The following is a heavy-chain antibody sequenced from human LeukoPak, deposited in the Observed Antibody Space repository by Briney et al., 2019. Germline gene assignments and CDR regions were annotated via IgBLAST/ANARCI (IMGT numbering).Heavy chain of an antibody. J-gene: IGHJ4*02. V-gene: IGHV3-74*01. Sequence: GGSLRLSCAASGLTFSSHWMHWVRQAPGKGLVWVSRINSDGSSTSYADSVKGRFTISRDNAKNTLYLQMNSLRAEDTAVYYCAREAVAGTIGLFDYWGQGTLVTVSS. D-gene: IGHD6-19*01. CDR3: AREAVAGTIGLFDY. CDR1: GLTFSSHW. CDR2: INSDGSST.